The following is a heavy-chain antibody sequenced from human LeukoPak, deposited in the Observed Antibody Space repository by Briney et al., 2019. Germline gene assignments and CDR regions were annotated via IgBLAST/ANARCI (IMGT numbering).Heavy chain of an antibody. CDR3: AKGRGSGYYNYFEY. CDR1: GFTVSNYA. CDR2: ISGGGGST. D-gene: IGHD3-22*01. J-gene: IGHJ4*02. Sequence: GGSLRLSCAASGFTVSNYAMSCVRQAPGEWLEWLSSISGGGGSTYYADSVKGRFTISRDNSKNTLYLQMNSLRAEDTAVYYCAKGRGSGYYNYFEYWGQGTLVTVSS. V-gene: IGHV3-23*01.